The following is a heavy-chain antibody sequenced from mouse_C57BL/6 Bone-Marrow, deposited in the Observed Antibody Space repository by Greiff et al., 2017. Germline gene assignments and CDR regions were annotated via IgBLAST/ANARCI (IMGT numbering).Heavy chain of an antibody. Sequence: QVQLQQSGPELVKPGASVKLSCKASGYTFTSYDINWVKQSPGKGLEWIGWIYPGDGCTKYNEKFKGKATLAVDKSSSTAYMELNSLTSEDSAVYFGARPYDYDFDYWGQGTTLTVSS. J-gene: IGHJ2*01. V-gene: IGHV1-85*01. D-gene: IGHD2-4*01. CDR3: ARPYDYDFDY. CDR1: GYTFTSYD. CDR2: IYPGDGCT.